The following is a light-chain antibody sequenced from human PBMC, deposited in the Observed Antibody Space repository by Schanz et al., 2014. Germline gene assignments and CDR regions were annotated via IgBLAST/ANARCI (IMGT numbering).Light chain of an antibody. Sequence: EIVLTQSPGTLSLSPGERATLSCRASQSVSSSYLAWYQQKPGQAPRLLIYDTSNRAAGIPARFSGSGSGTDFTLTISSLQSEDFGVYYCQQYNNWPPWTFGQGTKVEIK. CDR2: DTS. CDR1: QSVSSSY. V-gene: IGKV3-20*01. CDR3: QQYNNWPPWT. J-gene: IGKJ1*01.